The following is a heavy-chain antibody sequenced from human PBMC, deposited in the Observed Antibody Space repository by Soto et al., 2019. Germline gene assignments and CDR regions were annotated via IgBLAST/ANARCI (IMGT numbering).Heavy chain of an antibody. D-gene: IGHD3-22*01. J-gene: IGHJ6*02. CDR2: IDWDDDK. CDR1: GFSLSTSGMC. V-gene: IGHV2-70*01. CDR3: ARIQRVHLHYYDSSGYYRRPYYYYGMDV. Sequence: SGPTLVNPTQTLTLPCTFSGFSLSTSGMCVSWIRQPPGKALEWLALIDWDDDKYYSTSLKTRLTISKDTSKNQVVLTMTNMDPVDTATYYCARIQRVHLHYYDSSGYYRRPYYYYGMDVWGQGTTVTVSS.